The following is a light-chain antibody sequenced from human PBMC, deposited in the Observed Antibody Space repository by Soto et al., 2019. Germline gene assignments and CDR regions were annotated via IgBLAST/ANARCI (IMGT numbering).Light chain of an antibody. J-gene: IGLJ1*01. Sequence: QSVLTQPASVSGSPGQSITISCTGTSSDVGNYNYVSWYQQYPGRVPKLLIYMVSNRASGVSNRFSGSKSGNTASLTISGLQAEDEADHFCTSPTPGSLYVFGTGTKVTVL. CDR3: TSPTPGSLYV. CDR2: MVS. CDR1: SSDVGNYNY. V-gene: IGLV2-14*01.